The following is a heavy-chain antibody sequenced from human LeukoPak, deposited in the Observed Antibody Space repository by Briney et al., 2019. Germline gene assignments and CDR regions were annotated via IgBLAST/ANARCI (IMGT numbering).Heavy chain of an antibody. CDR3: GNDNPNQWLPDY. CDR2: ISGDGSST. V-gene: IGHV3-43*02. D-gene: IGHD6-19*01. J-gene: IGHJ4*02. CDR1: GFTFENYA. Sequence: GGSLRLSCAASGFTFENYAMHWVRQAPGKGLEWMSFISGDGSSTYYADSVKGRFTISRDNSKNSLYLQMNSLRSEDTALYYCGNDNPNQWLPDYWGQGTLVSVSS.